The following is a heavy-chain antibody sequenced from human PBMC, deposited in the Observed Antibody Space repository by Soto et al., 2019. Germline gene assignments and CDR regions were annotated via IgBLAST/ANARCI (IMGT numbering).Heavy chain of an antibody. CDR2: ISGSGGSK. V-gene: IGHV3-23*01. Sequence: GGSLRLSCAASGFTFSSYAMSWVRQAPGKGLEWVSAISGSGGSKNYADSVKGGFTISRDNSKNTLFLQVNSLRAEDTAVYYCEKGGHYYGSGSDYMDVWGKGTTVTVSS. CDR3: EKGGHYYGSGSDYMDV. D-gene: IGHD3-10*01. J-gene: IGHJ6*03. CDR1: GFTFSSYA.